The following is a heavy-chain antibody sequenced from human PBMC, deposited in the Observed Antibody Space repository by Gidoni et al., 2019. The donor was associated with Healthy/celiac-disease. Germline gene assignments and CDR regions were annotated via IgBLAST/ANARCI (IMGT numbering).Heavy chain of an antibody. D-gene: IGHD7-27*01. CDR1: GGTFSSYA. CDR2: LIPIFGTA. J-gene: IGHJ6*02. CDR3: ARFRSSGVKYYYGMDV. V-gene: IGHV1-69*01. Sequence: QVQLVQSGAEVKKPGSSVKVSCKAAGGTFSSYAISWGRQAPGQVLEWMGGLIPIFGTAHYAQKFQGRVTITADESTITAYMELSSLRSEDTAVYYCARFRSSGVKYYYGMDVWGQGTTVTVSS.